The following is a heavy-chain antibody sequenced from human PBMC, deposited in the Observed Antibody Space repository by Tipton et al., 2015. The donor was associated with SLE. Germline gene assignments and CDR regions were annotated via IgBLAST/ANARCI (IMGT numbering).Heavy chain of an antibody. CDR3: ARDLNWDDVGNWFDP. Sequence: TLSLTCTVSGDSIISGSHHWGWIRQPAGKGLEWLGRIWPSGSTNYNPSLKSRVTISIDTSKNQFSLKLRSVTAADTAVYYCARDLNWDDVGNWFDPWGQGTLVTVSS. CDR1: GDSIISGSHH. D-gene: IGHD1-1*01. J-gene: IGHJ5*02. V-gene: IGHV4-61*02. CDR2: IWPSGST.